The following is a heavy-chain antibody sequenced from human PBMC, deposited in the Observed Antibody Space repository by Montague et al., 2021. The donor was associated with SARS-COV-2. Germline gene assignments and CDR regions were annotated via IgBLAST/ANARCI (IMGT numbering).Heavy chain of an antibody. D-gene: IGHD2-2*02. CDR1: GGSFSGYY. CDR2: INHSGST. Sequence: SETLSLTCAVYGGSFSGYYWSWIRQPPGKGPEWIREINHSGSTNYNPSLKSRVTISVDTSKNQFSLKLSSVTAADTAVYYCASLTLGYCSSTSCYSDWFDPWGQGTLVTVSS. V-gene: IGHV4-34*01. CDR3: ASLTLGYCSSTSCYSDWFDP. J-gene: IGHJ5*02.